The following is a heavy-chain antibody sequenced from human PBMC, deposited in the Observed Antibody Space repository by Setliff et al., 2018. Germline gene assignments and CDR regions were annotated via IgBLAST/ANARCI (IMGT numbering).Heavy chain of an antibody. CDR2: IYSGDRST. Sequence: VGSLRLSCAASGFTFTDYAMSWVRQAPGKGLEWVSTIYSGDRSTFYTDSVKGRFIIYRDSSKNTLYMQMNSLRAEDTAVYYCAKPRVELRWGFESWGQGTLVTV. V-gene: IGHV3-23*03. CDR1: GFTFTDYA. CDR3: AKPRVELRWGFES. J-gene: IGHJ4*02. D-gene: IGHD1-7*01.